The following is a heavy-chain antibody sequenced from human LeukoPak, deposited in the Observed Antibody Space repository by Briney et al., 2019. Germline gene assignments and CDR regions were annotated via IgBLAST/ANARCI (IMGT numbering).Heavy chain of an antibody. CDR3: ARVLSSSSVGYFLGNWFDP. CDR2: IYYSGST. D-gene: IGHD6-13*01. J-gene: IGHJ5*02. CDR1: GGSISSSSYY. V-gene: IGHV4-39*07. Sequence: SETLSLTCTVSGGSISSSSYYWGWIRQPPGKELEWIGSIYYSGSTYFNPALNRRVTISVDTSKNQFSLKLSSVTAADTAVYYCARVLSSSSVGYFLGNWFDPWGQGTLVTVSS.